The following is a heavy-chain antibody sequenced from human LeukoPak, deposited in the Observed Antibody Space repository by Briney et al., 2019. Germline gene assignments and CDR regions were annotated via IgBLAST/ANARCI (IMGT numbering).Heavy chain of an antibody. Sequence: GGSLRLFCAASGFTFSSYAMHWVRQAPGKGLEWVAVISYDGSNKYCADSVKGRFTISRDNSKNTLYLQMNSLRAEDTAVYYCHCSSTSSPLAYWGQGTLVTVSS. CDR2: ISYDGSNK. D-gene: IGHD2-2*01. CDR3: HCSSTSSPLAY. CDR1: GFTFSSYA. V-gene: IGHV3-30-3*01. J-gene: IGHJ4*02.